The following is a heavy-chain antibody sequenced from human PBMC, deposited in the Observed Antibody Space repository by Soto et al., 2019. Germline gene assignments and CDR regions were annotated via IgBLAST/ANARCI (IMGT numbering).Heavy chain of an antibody. CDR1: GFTFSSYA. CDR2: ISGSGGST. J-gene: IGHJ3*02. D-gene: IGHD3-22*01. CDR3: AKAVHYDSSGYMDAFDI. Sequence: EVQLLESGGGLVQPGGSLRLSCAASGFTFSSYAMSWVRQAPGKGLEWVSAISGSGGSTYYADSVKGRFTISRDNSKNTLYLQMNSLRAEDTAVYYCAKAVHYDSSGYMDAFDIWGQGTMVTVSS. V-gene: IGHV3-23*01.